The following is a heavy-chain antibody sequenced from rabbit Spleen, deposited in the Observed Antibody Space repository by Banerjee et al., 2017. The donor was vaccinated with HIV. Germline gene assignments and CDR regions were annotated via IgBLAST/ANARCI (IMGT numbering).Heavy chain of an antibody. CDR1: GVSLNDKDV. CDR2: IGAGVTYTT. Sequence: QSLEESGGDLVKPGASLTLTCTASGVSLNDKDVMCWVRQAPGKGLEWIACIGAGVTYTTYYATWAKGRFTISKTSSTTVTLQMTSLTAADTATYFCARDLTGVIGWNFGWWGPGTLVTVS. D-gene: IGHD4-1*01. CDR3: ARDLTGVIGWNFGW. V-gene: IGHV1S40*01. J-gene: IGHJ6*01.